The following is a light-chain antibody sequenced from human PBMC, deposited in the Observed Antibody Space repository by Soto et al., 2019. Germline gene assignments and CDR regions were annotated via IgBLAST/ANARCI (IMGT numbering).Light chain of an antibody. CDR2: WAS. Sequence: DIVMTQSPDSLAVSLGERVTINCKSSQSVLYSSNNKNYLGWYQQKPGQTPKLLIYWASTRDSGVPDRFSGRGSGTDFTLPISSLQAEDVAVYYCQQYYSPPYTFGQGTRLEIK. CDR1: QSVLYSSNNKNY. CDR3: QQYYSPPYT. V-gene: IGKV4-1*01. J-gene: IGKJ2*01.